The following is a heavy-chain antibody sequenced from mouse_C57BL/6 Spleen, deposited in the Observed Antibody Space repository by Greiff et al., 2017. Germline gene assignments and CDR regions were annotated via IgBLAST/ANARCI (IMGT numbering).Heavy chain of an antibody. J-gene: IGHJ2*01. D-gene: IGHD1-2*01. CDR2: FHPYNDDT. CDR1: GYTFPTYP. Sequence: QVQLQQSGAELLKPGASVKMSFKASGYTFPTYPLEWMKQNHGKSLEGIGNFHPYNDDTKYNEKFKGKATLTVAKSSSTVYLEVSRLTSDDSAVYYCARAGTAYYFDYWGQGTTLTVSS. CDR3: ARAGTAYYFDY. V-gene: IGHV1-47*01.